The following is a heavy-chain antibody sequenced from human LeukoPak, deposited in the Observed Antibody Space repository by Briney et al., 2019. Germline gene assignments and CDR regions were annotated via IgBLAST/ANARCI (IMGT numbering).Heavy chain of an antibody. Sequence: AETLSLPCAVYGGPFSCYYWRRIPDPPGKALEWIGEINHSGSTNHNPSLKRRVNISVDTSKNHFSLKLSSVTAAYTAVYYCARRAYYYDSSGYHKGYWFDPWGQGTLVTVSS. CDR2: INHSGST. D-gene: IGHD3-22*01. J-gene: IGHJ5*02. V-gene: IGHV4-34*01. CDR1: GGPFSCYY. CDR3: ARRAYYYDSSGYHKGYWFDP.